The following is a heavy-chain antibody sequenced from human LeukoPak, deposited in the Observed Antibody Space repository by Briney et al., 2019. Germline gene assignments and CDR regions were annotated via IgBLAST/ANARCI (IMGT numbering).Heavy chain of an antibody. CDR1: GGSISSGSYY. J-gene: IGHJ3*02. CDR2: IYTSGST. D-gene: IGHD2-2*01. Sequence: PSETLSLTCTVSGGSISSGSYYWSWIRQPAGKGLEWIGRIYTSGSTNYNPSLKSRVTISVDTSKNQFSLKLSSVTAADTAVYYCARETLGGVVVPAAMPADAFDIWGQGTMVTVSS. CDR3: ARETLGGVVVPAAMPADAFDI. V-gene: IGHV4-61*02.